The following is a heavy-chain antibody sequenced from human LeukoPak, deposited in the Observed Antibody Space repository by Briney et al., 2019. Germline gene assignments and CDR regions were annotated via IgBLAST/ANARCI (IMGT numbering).Heavy chain of an antibody. Sequence: PWGSLRLSCVASGFTLSSHWMSWIRQPPGKGLEWIGEINHSGSTNYNPSLKSRVTISVDTSKNQFSLKLSSVTAADTAVYYCARSRPRWLQLYAFDIWGQGTMVTVSS. CDR2: INHSGST. CDR3: ARSRPRWLQLYAFDI. V-gene: IGHV4-4*02. CDR1: GFTLSSHW. D-gene: IGHD5-24*01. J-gene: IGHJ3*02.